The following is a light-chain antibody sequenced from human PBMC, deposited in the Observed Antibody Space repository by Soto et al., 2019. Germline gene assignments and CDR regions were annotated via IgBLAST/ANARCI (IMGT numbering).Light chain of an antibody. J-gene: IGKJ2*01. CDR3: QHYDNWPPYT. CDR2: DAS. CDR1: QSVSSN. V-gene: IGKV3-15*01. Sequence: EIVMTQSPATLSVSPGERATLSCRASQSVSSNLAWYQQKPGQAPRLLIYDASTRVTGVPARFSGSGSGRQFTLTITSLQSEDLGVYFCQHYDNWPPYTFGQGTKVDIK.